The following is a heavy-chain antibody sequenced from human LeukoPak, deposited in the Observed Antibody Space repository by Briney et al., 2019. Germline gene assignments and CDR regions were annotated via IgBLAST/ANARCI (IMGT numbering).Heavy chain of an antibody. D-gene: IGHD3-22*01. Sequence: SSVKVSCQASGYTFTSYHMHWVRQAPGQGLEWMGIINPRGGSTSYAQKFQGRVTMTRDTSTSTVYMELSSLRSEDTAVYYCARVKPNYYDSSAYGTFDIWGQGTMVTVSS. CDR2: INPRGGST. CDR3: ARVKPNYYDSSAYGTFDI. J-gene: IGHJ3*02. CDR1: GYTFTSYH. V-gene: IGHV1-46*01.